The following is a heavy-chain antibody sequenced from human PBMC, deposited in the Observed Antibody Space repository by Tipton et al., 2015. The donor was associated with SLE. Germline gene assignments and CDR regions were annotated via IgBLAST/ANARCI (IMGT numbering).Heavy chain of an antibody. J-gene: IGHJ4*02. D-gene: IGHD3-10*01. CDR2: ISSSSNYI. Sequence: SLRLSCAASGFTFSRYTMSWVRQAPGKGLEWVSSISSSSNYIYYADSMKGRFTISRDNAKNTLYLQMNSLRAEDTAVYYCARTKGSFSFDYWGQGTLVTVSS. CDR3: ARTKGSFSFDY. CDR1: GFTFSRYT. V-gene: IGHV3-21*04.